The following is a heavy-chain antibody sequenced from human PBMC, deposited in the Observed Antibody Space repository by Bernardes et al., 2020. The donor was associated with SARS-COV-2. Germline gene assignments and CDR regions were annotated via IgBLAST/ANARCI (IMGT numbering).Heavy chain of an antibody. Sequence: GGSLRLSRVASGFDFSNYNMNWVRQAPGKGLEWISYITSSSSSMYYAASVRGRFTISRDNAKKSLYLQMNSLRDEDTAVYFCARTTFDYWGQGTVVTVSS. CDR3: ARTTFDY. CDR1: GFDFSNYN. D-gene: IGHD1-1*01. CDR2: ITSSSSSM. J-gene: IGHJ4*02. V-gene: IGHV3-48*02.